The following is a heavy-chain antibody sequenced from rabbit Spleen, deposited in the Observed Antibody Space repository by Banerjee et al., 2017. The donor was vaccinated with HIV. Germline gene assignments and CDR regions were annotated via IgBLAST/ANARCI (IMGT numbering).Heavy chain of an antibody. CDR1: GFSFIAGYY. Sequence: QSLEESGGDLVKPGASLTLTCAASGFSFIAGYYMCWVRQAPGKGLEWIACIHGGSRDFIYYASWAKGRLTISKASSTTVTLQMTSLTAADTATYFCARDLVAVIGWNFSLWGQGTLVTVS. D-gene: IGHD1-1*01. J-gene: IGHJ4*01. CDR2: IHGGSRDFI. V-gene: IGHV1S40*01. CDR3: ARDLVAVIGWNFSL.